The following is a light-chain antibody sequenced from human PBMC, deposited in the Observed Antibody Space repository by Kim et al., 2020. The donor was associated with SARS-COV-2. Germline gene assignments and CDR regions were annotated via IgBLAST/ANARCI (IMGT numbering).Light chain of an antibody. Sequence: STGTTATLSCRASQSSNSNSLAWYQQKPGQAPRLLIYDASRRATGIPDRFSGSGSETDFTFTISRLEPEDFVVYYCQQHGSSPWTFGQGTKVDIK. CDR2: DAS. CDR3: QQHGSSPWT. J-gene: IGKJ1*01. CDR1: QSSNSNS. V-gene: IGKV3-20*01.